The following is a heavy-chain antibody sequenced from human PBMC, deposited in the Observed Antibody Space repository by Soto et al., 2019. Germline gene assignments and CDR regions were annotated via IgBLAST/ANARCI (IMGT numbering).Heavy chain of an antibody. J-gene: IGHJ4*02. D-gene: IGHD3-10*01. CDR1: GDAFSFYT. CDR3: ATSYGSGYRAFDY. V-gene: IGHV1-69*02. Sequence: SVKVSCKACGDAFSFYTNNWVRQAPGLGLEWMGRVNPILSMSNYAQKFQGRVTMTADKSTSTAYMELRSLRSEDTAFYYCATSYGSGYRAFDYWGQGALVTVSS. CDR2: VNPILSMS.